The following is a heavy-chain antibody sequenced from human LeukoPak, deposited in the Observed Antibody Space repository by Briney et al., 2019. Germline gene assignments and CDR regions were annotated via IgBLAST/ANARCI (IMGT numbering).Heavy chain of an antibody. CDR3: ARGRFYSWELRGAFDV. V-gene: IGHV3-30*04. CDR1: GFTFSSDT. Sequence: GGSLRLSCAASGFTFSSDTMHWVRQAPRKGLGWGALISNDDSNKYYADSVKGRFTISRDNPANTLYLQMNSLRADDTAVYYCARGRFYSWELRGAFDVWGQGTMVTVSS. CDR2: ISNDDSNK. D-gene: IGHD1-26*01. J-gene: IGHJ3*01.